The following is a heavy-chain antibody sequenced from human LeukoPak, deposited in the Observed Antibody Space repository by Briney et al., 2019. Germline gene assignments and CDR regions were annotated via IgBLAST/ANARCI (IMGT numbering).Heavy chain of an antibody. CDR3: ARGGYGPGSHYRY. V-gene: IGHV4-34*01. D-gene: IGHD3-10*01. Sequence: SETLSLTCAVSGGSFTGYYWIWIRQPPGKGLEWIGEIDHSGSTSYNPSLKSRVTISVDTFKNQFSLKLISVTAADTAVYYCARGGYGPGSHYRYCGQGTLVTVSS. J-gene: IGHJ4*02. CDR2: IDHSGST. CDR1: GGSFTGYY.